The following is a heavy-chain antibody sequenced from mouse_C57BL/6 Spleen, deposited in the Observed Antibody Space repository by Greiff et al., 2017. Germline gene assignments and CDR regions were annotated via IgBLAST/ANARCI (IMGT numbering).Heavy chain of an antibody. CDR2: IYPGDGDT. Sequence: VQLQESGPELVQPGASVKISCKASGYAFSSSWMNWVKQRPGKGLEWIGRIYPGDGDTNYNGKFKGKATLTADKSSSTAYMTLSSLTSEDTAVYFCAREDYGSRGAVDCRGQGASVTVSS. CDR3: AREDYGSRGAVDC. J-gene: IGHJ4*01. V-gene: IGHV1-82*01. D-gene: IGHD1-1*01. CDR1: GYAFSSSW.